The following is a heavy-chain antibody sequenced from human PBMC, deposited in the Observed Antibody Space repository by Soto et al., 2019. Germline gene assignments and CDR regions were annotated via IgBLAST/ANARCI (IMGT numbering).Heavy chain of an antibody. CDR2: IYYSGST. CDR1: GGSISSSSYF. V-gene: IGHV4-39*01. J-gene: IGHJ5*02. CDR3: ARHPSDFWFDP. D-gene: IGHD2-21*02. Sequence: QLQLQESGPGLVKPSETLSLTCTVSGGSISSSSYFWGWIRQPPGKGLEWMGSIYYSGSTYYNPSRKSRVTVSVDTSKNQFFLKLSSVTAADTAVYYCARHPSDFWFDPWGQGTLVTVSS.